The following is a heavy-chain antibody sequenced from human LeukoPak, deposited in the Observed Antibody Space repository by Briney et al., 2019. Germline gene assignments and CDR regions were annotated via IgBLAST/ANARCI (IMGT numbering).Heavy chain of an antibody. V-gene: IGHV3-7*01. Sequence: GGSLRLSCAASGFAFGRYWMTWVRQAPGKGLERVANIQKDGSEKNYVDSVKGRFTISRDNAKNSLYLQMNSLRAEDTAVYYCARDSGNSGYDVHDYWGQGTLVTVSS. J-gene: IGHJ4*02. CDR2: IQKDGSEK. CDR3: ARDSGNSGYDVHDY. CDR1: GFAFGRYW. D-gene: IGHD5-12*01.